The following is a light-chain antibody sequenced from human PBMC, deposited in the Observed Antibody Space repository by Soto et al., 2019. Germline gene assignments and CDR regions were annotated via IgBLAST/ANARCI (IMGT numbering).Light chain of an antibody. J-gene: IGKJ3*01. CDR2: DAS. Sequence: TQSPSSLSASVGDRVTITCRASQSISSYLAWYQQKPGQAPRLLIYDASNRATGIPARFSGSGSGTDFTLTISSLEPEDFAVYYCQQRSNWSLFTFGPGTKVDIK. CDR1: QSISSY. CDR3: QQRSNWSLFT. V-gene: IGKV3-11*01.